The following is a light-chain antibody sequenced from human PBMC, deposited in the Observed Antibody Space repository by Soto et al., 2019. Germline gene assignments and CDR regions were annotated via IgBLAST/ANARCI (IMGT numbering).Light chain of an antibody. V-gene: IGKV3-20*01. CDR3: QEYRTSRT. Sequence: EIVLTQSPGTLSLSPGERATLSCRASQSVSSNYLAWYQQKPGQAPRRLIYEATSRATGIPDRFSGSGSVTDVTLTISRLEPEDFAVYYCQEYRTSRTFGQGTKVEI. J-gene: IGKJ1*01. CDR1: QSVSSNY. CDR2: EAT.